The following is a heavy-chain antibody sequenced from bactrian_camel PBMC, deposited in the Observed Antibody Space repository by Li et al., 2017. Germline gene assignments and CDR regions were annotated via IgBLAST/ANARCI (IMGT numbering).Heavy chain of an antibody. Sequence: HVQLVESGGGSVQAGGSLTLSCAASGLPDSTQYMAWFRQAPGKEREEVARHVIGDITVYPNSVKGRFTISQDSAKNTLYLQMSSLKPEDTAIYYCAADPLWAPWLPCPAAASAYDYWGQGTQVTVS. J-gene: IGHJ4*01. V-gene: IGHV3S53*01. D-gene: IGHD1*01. CDR1: GLPDSTQY. CDR3: AADPLWAPWLPCPAAASAYDY. CDR2: HVIGDIT.